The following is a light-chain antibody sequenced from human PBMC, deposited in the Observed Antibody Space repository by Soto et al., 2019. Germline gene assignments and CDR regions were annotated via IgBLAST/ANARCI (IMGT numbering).Light chain of an antibody. CDR1: QSISSW. CDR3: QQYHTWWT. CDR2: KAS. J-gene: IGKJ1*01. V-gene: IGKV1-5*03. Sequence: DIQMTQSPSTLSASVGDRVTITCRASQSISSWLAWYQQKPGKAPKILIYKASSLESGVPSRFSGSGSGTEFPLTISSLQPDDFAIYYCQQYHTWWTFGKGTKVK.